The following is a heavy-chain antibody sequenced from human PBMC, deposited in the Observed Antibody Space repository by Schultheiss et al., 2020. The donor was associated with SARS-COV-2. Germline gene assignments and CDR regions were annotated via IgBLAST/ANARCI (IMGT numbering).Heavy chain of an antibody. J-gene: IGHJ3*02. CDR3: ARIGDYYGSEIDAFDI. Sequence: SGPTLVKPTQTLTLTCTFSGFSLSTSGVGVGWIRQPPGKALEWLARIDWDDDKYYSTSLKTRLTISKDTSKNQVVLTMTNMDPVDTATYYCARIGDYYGSEIDAFDIWGQGTMVTVSS. CDR2: IDWDDDK. V-gene: IGHV2-70*11. D-gene: IGHD3-10*01. CDR1: GFSLSTSGVG.